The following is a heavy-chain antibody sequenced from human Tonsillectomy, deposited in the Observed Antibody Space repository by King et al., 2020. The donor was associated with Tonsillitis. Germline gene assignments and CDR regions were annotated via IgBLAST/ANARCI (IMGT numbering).Heavy chain of an antibody. Sequence: VQLVESGGGLVQPGGSLRLSCAVSGFTFSSYWMHWVRQAPGKGLMWVSRINSDGSSTNYADSVKGRFTVSRDNAKNTLYLQMNSLRAEDTAVYYCASGTYDFWSGHLDAFDIWGQGTLVTVSS. V-gene: IGHV3-74*01. CDR2: INSDGSST. D-gene: IGHD3-3*01. CDR1: GFTFSSYW. J-gene: IGHJ3*02. CDR3: ASGTYDFWSGHLDAFDI.